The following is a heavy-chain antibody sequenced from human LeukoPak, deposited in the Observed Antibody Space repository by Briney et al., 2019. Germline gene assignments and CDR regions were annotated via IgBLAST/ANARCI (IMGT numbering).Heavy chain of an antibody. Sequence: GGSLRLSCAASGFTFNNYAMGWVRQAPGKGLDWVSVIYSGGSTYYADSVKGRFTISRDNSKNTLYLQMNSLRAEDTAVYYCAGALGYCSSTSCYGLDYMDVWGKGTTVTVSS. J-gene: IGHJ6*03. V-gene: IGHV3-53*01. CDR1: GFTFNNYA. CDR2: IYSGGST. D-gene: IGHD2-2*01. CDR3: AGALGYCSSTSCYGLDYMDV.